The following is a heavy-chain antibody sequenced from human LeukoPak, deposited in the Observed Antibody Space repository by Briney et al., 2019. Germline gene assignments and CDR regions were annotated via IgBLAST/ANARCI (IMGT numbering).Heavy chain of an antibody. V-gene: IGHV3-23*01. Sequence: QSGGSLRLSCAASGFNFGSYLTWVRQAPGKGLEWVSVMSADSATTFYADSVKGRFTISRDNAKNTVFLQMSSLRAEDTALYYCARKSASGNYPLDYWGQGTLVTVSS. J-gene: IGHJ4*02. CDR2: MSADSATT. CDR1: GFNFGSY. D-gene: IGHD3-10*01. CDR3: ARKSASGNYPLDY.